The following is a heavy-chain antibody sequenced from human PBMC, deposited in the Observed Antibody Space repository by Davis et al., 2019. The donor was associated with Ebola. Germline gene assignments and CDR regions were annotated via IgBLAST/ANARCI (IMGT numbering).Heavy chain of an antibody. CDR3: ARVGGGGSSHLEGLDS. Sequence: MPSETLSLTCTVSGGSISSHYWSWVRQPPGKGLEWIADINYSGRTNYNPSLASRVTISIATSKNQFSLNLSSVTAADTAVYYCARVGGGGSSHLEGLDSWGQGTLVTVSS. J-gene: IGHJ4*02. CDR1: GGSISSHY. D-gene: IGHD3-16*01. CDR2: INYSGRT. V-gene: IGHV4-59*11.